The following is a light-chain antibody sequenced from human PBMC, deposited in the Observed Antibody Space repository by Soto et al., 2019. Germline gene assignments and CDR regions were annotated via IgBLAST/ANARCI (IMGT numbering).Light chain of an antibody. Sequence: EIVLTQTPLSLAVTPGEPASISCRSSQSLLYSNGANYLDWYLQRPGQSPQLLIFLASNRASGVPDRFRGSGSGTDFTLKISRVAAEDVGIYDCMQALQARTFGPGTRVEFK. CDR3: MQALQART. V-gene: IGKV2-28*01. CDR2: LAS. J-gene: IGKJ1*01. CDR1: QSLLYSNGANY.